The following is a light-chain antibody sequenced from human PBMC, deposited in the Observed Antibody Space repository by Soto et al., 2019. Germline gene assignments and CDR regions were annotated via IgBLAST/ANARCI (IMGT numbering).Light chain of an antibody. CDR2: GAS. CDR1: QSVSSN. V-gene: IGKV3-15*01. J-gene: IGKJ2*01. CDR3: QQYNNWPPLYT. Sequence: EIVMTQSPATLSVSPGERATLSCRASQSVSSNLAWYQQKPGQAPRLLIYGASTRATGIPARFSGSGSGTEFTLTISRRQSEDFAVYYWQQYNNWPPLYTFGQGTKLDIK.